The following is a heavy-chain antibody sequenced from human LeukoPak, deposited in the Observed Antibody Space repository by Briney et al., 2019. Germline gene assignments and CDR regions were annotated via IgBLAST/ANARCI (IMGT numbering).Heavy chain of an antibody. CDR1: GGSFSGYY. Sequence: PSETLSLTCAVYGGSFSGYYWSWVRQPPGKGLGWLGEINHSGSTNYNPSRKSRVTISVDTPKNQFSPKLSSVTAADTAVDCCAGGDDSNCASYLGYYMDVWGKGTTVTVSS. J-gene: IGHJ6*03. D-gene: IGHD4-11*01. CDR2: INHSGST. CDR3: AGGDDSNCASYLGYYMDV. V-gene: IGHV4-34*01.